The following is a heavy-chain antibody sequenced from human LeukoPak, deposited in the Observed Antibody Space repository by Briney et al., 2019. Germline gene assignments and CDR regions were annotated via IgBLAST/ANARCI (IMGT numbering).Heavy chain of an antibody. Sequence: QPGGSLRLSCAASGFTVSGNYMSWVRQAPGKGLEWVSVIYSGGSTYDADSVKGRFTISRDNSKNTLYLQMNSLRAEDTAVYYCASSLTTVTLYYYYYMDVWGKGTTVTVSS. CDR1: GFTVSGNY. V-gene: IGHV3-66*02. J-gene: IGHJ6*03. CDR3: ASSLTTVTLYYYYYMDV. D-gene: IGHD4-11*01. CDR2: IYSGGST.